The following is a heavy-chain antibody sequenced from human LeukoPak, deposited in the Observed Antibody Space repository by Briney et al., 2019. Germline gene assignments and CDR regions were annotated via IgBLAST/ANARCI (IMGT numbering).Heavy chain of an antibody. CDR2: IYPGDSDT. Sequence: GESLKISCKVSGYTFTNSWIGWVRQMPGKGLEWMGIIYPGDSDTRYSPSFQGQVTISADKSINTAYLQWSDLKASDTAVYYCARHVSTASAARGFDISGQGTMVTVSS. V-gene: IGHV5-51*01. CDR3: ARHVSTASAARGFDI. CDR1: GYTFTNSW. J-gene: IGHJ3*02. D-gene: IGHD2-15*01.